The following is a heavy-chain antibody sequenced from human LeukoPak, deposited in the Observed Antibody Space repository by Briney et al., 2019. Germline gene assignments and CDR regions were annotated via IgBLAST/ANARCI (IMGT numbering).Heavy chain of an antibody. Sequence: GGSLRLSCAASGFTFSTYAMNWVRQAPGKGLEWVSYISSSNTIYYAGSVKGRFTISRDNAKNSLYLQMNSLRAEDTAVYYCAKSSLQLTAVADRFDNWGQGTLVTVSS. CDR3: AKSSLQLTAVADRFDN. CDR2: ISSSNTI. D-gene: IGHD6-19*01. J-gene: IGHJ4*02. CDR1: GFTFSTYA. V-gene: IGHV3-69-1*02.